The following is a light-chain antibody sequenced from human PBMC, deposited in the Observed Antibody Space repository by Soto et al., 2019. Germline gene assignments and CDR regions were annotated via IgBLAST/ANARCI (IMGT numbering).Light chain of an antibody. CDR3: QQTYTTLSIT. J-gene: IGKJ5*01. Sequence: DIQMTQSPSSLSGSVGDRVTITCRASESISRHLNWYQQKPGKAPKLLIYAASSLQNGVPSRFRGGGSGTDFNLTISNLQPEDFATYYCQQTYTTLSITFGQGTRLEIK. CDR1: ESISRH. CDR2: AAS. V-gene: IGKV1-39*01.